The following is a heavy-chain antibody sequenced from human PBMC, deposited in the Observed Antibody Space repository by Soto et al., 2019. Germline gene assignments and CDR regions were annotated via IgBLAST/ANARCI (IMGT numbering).Heavy chain of an antibody. CDR1: GYTFTSYA. J-gene: IGHJ5*02. CDR2: INAGNGNT. D-gene: IGHD6-19*01. V-gene: IGHV1-3*01. Sequence: QVQLVQSGAEVKKPGASVKVSCKASGYTFTSYAMHWVRQAPGQRLEWMGWINAGNGNTKYSQKFQGRVTITRDTSASTAYMELSSLRSEDTAVYYCAGSSGWYEGGFDPWGQGTLVTVSS. CDR3: AGSSGWYEGGFDP.